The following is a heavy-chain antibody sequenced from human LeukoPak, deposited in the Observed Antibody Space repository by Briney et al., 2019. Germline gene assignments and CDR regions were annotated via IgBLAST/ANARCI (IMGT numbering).Heavy chain of an antibody. CDR1: GYTFTSYY. J-gene: IGHJ6*03. CDR2: INPSGGRT. V-gene: IGHV1-46*01. D-gene: IGHD3-3*01. CDR3: ARDGRFLEWLEKVVRGYYMDV. Sequence: ASVKVSCKASGYTFTSYYIHWVRQAPGQGLEWMGIINPSGGRTTYAQKFQGRVTMTRDTSTSTVYMELSSLRSEDTAVYYCARDGRFLEWLEKVVRGYYMDVWGKGTTVTVSS.